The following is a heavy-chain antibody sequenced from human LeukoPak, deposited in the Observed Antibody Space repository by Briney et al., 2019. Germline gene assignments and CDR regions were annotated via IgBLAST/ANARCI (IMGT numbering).Heavy chain of an antibody. CDR1: GFTFGAYA. D-gene: IGHD4-17*01. CDR3: TRAPYGDSFDY. Sequence: PGGSLRLSCTASGFTFGAYAMSWVHQAPGKGLEWVGFIRSKAYGGTTEYAASVKGRFTISRDDSKSIAYLQMNSLKTEDTAVYYCTRAPYGDSFDYWGQGTLVTVSS. V-gene: IGHV3-49*04. CDR2: IRSKAYGGTT. J-gene: IGHJ4*02.